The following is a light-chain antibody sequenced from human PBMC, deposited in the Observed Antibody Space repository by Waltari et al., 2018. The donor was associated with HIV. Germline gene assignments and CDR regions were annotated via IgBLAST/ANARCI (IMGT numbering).Light chain of an antibody. CDR2: DVT. CDR1: SSDVGGYEY. J-gene: IGLJ3*02. V-gene: IGLV2-8*01. CDR3: AAWDDSLNGFWV. Sequence: QSALTQPLSASGSPGQSVAISCTGTSSDVGGYEYVSWYQHHPGKAPKLILYDVTKRPSGVPDRFSGSKSGSTASLTVSGLQAEDEADYYCAAWDDSLNGFWVFGGGTKLTVL.